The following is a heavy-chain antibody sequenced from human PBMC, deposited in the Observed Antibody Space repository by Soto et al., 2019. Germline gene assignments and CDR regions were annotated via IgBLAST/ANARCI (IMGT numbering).Heavy chain of an antibody. D-gene: IGHD6-6*01. CDR2: IWYDGSDT. CDR3: ARRAFGSSRSFDI. Sequence: GGSLRLSCATSGFTFSSYGMHWVRQALGKGLEWVAVIWYDGSDTYYADSVKGRFTISRDNSKNTLYLQMNSLRAEDTALYYCARRAFGSSRSFDIRGQGTMVTVSS. CDR1: GFTFSSYG. V-gene: IGHV3-33*01. J-gene: IGHJ3*02.